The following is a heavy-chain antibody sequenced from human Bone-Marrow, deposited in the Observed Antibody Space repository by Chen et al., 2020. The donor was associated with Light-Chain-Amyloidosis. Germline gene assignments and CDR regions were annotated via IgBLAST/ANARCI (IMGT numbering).Heavy chain of an antibody. J-gene: IGHJ4*02. V-gene: IGHV5-51*01. CDR1: GYTFPNYW. CDR2: IYPDDSDA. CDR3: ARRRDGYNFDY. Sequence: EVQLDQSGPEVKKPGESLKISCKGSGYTFPNYWIGWVRQMPGKGLEWMGVIYPDDSDARYSPSFEGQVTISADKSITTAYLQWRSLKASNTARYYCARRRDGYNFDYWGQGTLVTVSS. D-gene: IGHD5-12*01.